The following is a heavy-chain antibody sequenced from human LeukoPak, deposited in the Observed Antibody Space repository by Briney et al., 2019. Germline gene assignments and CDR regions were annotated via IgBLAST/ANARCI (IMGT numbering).Heavy chain of an antibody. CDR2: IIPIFGTA. D-gene: IGHD2-15*01. CDR1: GGTFSSYA. J-gene: IGHJ4*02. Sequence: GASVKVSCKASGGTFSSYAISWVRQAPGQGLEWMGGIIPIFGTANYAQKFQGRVTITADESTSTAYMELSSLRSEDTAVYYCAVTTSERILGKNPPWPAPLSYWGQGTLVTVSS. CDR3: AVTTSERILGKNPPWPAPLSY. V-gene: IGHV1-69*13.